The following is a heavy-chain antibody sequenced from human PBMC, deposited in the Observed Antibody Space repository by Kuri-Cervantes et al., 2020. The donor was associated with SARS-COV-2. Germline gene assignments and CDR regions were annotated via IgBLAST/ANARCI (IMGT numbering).Heavy chain of an antibody. CDR3: AKGGTSSSSLYFQH. V-gene: IGHV3-9*03. CDR1: GFTFDDYA. J-gene: IGHJ1*01. Sequence: GGSLRLFCAASGFTFDDYAMHWVRQAPGKGLEWVSGISWNSGSIGYADSVKGRFTISRDNAKNSLYLQMNSLRAEDMALYYCAKGGTSSSSLYFQHWGQGTLVTVSS. CDR2: ISWNSGSI. D-gene: IGHD6-6*01.